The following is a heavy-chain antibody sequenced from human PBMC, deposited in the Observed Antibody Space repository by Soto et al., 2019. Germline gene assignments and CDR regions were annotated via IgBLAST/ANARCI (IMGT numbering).Heavy chain of an antibody. CDR1: VGSLSDYY. J-gene: IGHJ4*02. CDR2: INHSGRT. CDR3: ARGRGVYIYAFYFDY. D-gene: IGHD5-18*01. Sequence: SETLSLTCAVYVGSLSDYYWSWIRQPPGKGLEWIGEINHSGRTNYNPSLKSRVTISVDTSENQFSLKLSSVTAADTAVYYCARGRGVYIYAFYFDYWGQGTLVTVSS. V-gene: IGHV4-34*01.